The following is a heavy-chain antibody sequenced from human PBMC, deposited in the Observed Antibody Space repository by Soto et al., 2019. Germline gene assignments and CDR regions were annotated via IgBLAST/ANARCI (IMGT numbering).Heavy chain of an antibody. V-gene: IGHV3-23*01. CDR2: VSAGGDMT. CDR1: GFTFSSYA. CDR3: ARGDRGGSVSPASYYYSGVDV. D-gene: IGHD2-15*01. J-gene: IGHJ6*02. Sequence: DVQLLESGGDLVQPGGSLRLSCAASGFTFSSYAMSWVRQAPGKGLEWVLSVSAGGDMTYYSDSVKGRFTISRDNSNNALFLQVNSLRAEDTALYYCARGDRGGSVSPASYYYSGVDVWGQGTTVTVSS.